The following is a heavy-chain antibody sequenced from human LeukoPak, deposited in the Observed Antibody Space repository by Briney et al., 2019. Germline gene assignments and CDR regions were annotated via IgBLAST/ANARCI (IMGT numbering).Heavy chain of an antibody. Sequence: GGSLRLSCAASGFTFSSYSMNWVRQAPGKGLEWVSSISSSSSYIYYADSVKGRFTISRDNAKNSLFLQMNSLRAEDTAVYYCARGSQTYSSDIWGQGTLVTVSS. CDR1: GFTFSSYS. CDR3: ARGSQTYSSDI. J-gene: IGHJ4*02. D-gene: IGHD5-18*01. CDR2: ISSSSSYI. V-gene: IGHV3-21*04.